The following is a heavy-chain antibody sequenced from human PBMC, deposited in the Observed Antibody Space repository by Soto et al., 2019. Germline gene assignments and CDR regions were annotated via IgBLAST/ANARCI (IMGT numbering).Heavy chain of an antibody. J-gene: IGHJ4*02. CDR1: GYTFTSYG. V-gene: IGHV1-18*04. Sequence: ASVKVSCKASGYTFTSYGISWVRQAPGQGLEWMGWISAYNGNTNYAQKLQGRVTMTTDTSTSTAYMELRSLRSDDTAVYYCARSGEYYDSSCNFEYWGQGTLGTVSS. D-gene: IGHD3-22*01. CDR2: ISAYNGNT. CDR3: ARSGEYYDSSCNFEY.